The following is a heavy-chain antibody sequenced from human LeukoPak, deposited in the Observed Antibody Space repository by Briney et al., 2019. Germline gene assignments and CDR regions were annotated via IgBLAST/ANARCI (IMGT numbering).Heavy chain of an antibody. CDR2: IYYSGST. V-gene: IGHV4-59*08. J-gene: IGHJ4*02. Sequence: PSETLSLTCTVSGGSISSYYWSWIRQPPGKGLEWIGYIYYSGSTNYNPSLKSRVTISVDTSKNQFSLNLTSVTAADTAVYYCARRFFWSGPSDYFDYWGQGTLVTVSS. D-gene: IGHD3-3*01. CDR3: ARRFFWSGPSDYFDY. CDR1: GGSISSYY.